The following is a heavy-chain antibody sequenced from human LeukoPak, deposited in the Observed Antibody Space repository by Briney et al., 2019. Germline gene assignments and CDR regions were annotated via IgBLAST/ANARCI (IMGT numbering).Heavy chain of an antibody. CDR3: ARRGGDPWYFDL. V-gene: IGHV1-69*13. Sequence: SVKVSCKASGGTFSSYGISWVRQAPGQGLEWMGGIIPIFGTANYAQKFQGRVTITADESTSTAYMELSSLRSEDTAVYYCARRGGDPWYFDLWGRGTLVTVSS. CDR2: IIPIFGTA. CDR1: GGTFSSYG. J-gene: IGHJ2*01. D-gene: IGHD2-21*02.